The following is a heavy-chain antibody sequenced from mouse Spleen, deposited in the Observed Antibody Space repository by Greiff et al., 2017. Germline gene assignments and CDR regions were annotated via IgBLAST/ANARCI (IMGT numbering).Heavy chain of an antibody. CDR1: GFNFKNTY. V-gene: IGHV14-3*01. J-gene: IGHJ4*01. CDR2: IDPANGNT. Sequence: EVQLQQSVAELVRPGASVKLSCTASGFNFKNTYMHWVKQRPEQGLEWIGRIDPANGNTKYAPKFQGKATLTADTSSNTAYLQLSSLTSEDTAIYYCARRVYYISSYAMDYWGQGTSVTVSS. CDR3: ARRVYYISSYAMDY. D-gene: IGHD2-12*01.